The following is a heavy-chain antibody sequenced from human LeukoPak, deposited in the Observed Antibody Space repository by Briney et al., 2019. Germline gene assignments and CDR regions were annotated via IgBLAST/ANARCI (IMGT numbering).Heavy chain of an antibody. CDR2: IKQDGSEK. CDR1: GFTFSSYW. CDR3: ARDGGSGYYDSSGYYPSDY. D-gene: IGHD3-22*01. J-gene: IGHJ4*02. V-gene: IGHV3-7*01. Sequence: QAGGSLRLSCAASGFTFSSYWMSWVRQAPGKGLEWVANIKQDGSEKYYVDSVKGRFTISRDNAKNSLYLQMNSLRAEDTAVYYCARDGGSGYYDSSGYYPSDYWGQGTLVTVSS.